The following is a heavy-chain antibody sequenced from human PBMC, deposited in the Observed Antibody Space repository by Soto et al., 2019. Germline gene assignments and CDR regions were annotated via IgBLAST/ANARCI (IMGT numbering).Heavy chain of an antibody. Sequence: QSLTLTCAISWSSIASISAAWNWIRQSPSRGLEWLGRTYYRSRWYNDYAVSVKSRITVNPDTSKNQFSLHLNSVTPEDTAVYHCAGTTWLQFYYMDVRHKGTTVLVSS. CDR3: AGTTWLQFYYMDV. CDR1: WSSIASISAA. CDR2: TYYRSRWYN. J-gene: IGHJ6*03. D-gene: IGHD1-7*01. V-gene: IGHV6-1*01.